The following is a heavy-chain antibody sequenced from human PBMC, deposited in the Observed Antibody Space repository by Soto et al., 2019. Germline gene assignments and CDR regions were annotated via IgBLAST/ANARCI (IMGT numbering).Heavy chain of an antibody. CDR2: IYYSGST. J-gene: IGHJ6*02. V-gene: IGHV4-61*01. Sequence: QVQLQESGPGLVKPSETLSLTCTVSGGTVSSGSYYWSWIRQPPGKGLEWIGYIYYSGSTNYNPSLKSRVTISVDTSKNQFSLNLSSVTAADTAVYYCARDTGLYYYDSSGYYGYYGMDVWGQGTTVTVSS. CDR3: ARDTGLYYYDSSGYYGYYGMDV. CDR1: GGTVSSGSYY. D-gene: IGHD3-22*01.